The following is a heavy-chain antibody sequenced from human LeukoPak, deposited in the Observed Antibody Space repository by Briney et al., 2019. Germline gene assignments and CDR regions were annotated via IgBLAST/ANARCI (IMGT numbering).Heavy chain of an antibody. V-gene: IGHV1-58*02. J-gene: IGHJ4*02. D-gene: IGHD6-13*01. CDR3: AAGDYSRIYYFDY. Sequence: GTSVKLSCKASGFTFTSSAMQWVRQARGQRLEWVGWIVVGSGNTNYAQKFQERVTITRDMSTSTAYMELSSLRSEDTAVYYCAAGDYSRIYYFDYWGQGTLVTVSS. CDR2: IVVGSGNT. CDR1: GFTFTSSA.